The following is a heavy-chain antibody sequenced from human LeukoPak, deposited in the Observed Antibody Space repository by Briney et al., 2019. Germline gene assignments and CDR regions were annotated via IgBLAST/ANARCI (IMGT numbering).Heavy chain of an antibody. CDR2: INHSGST. CDR1: GGSISSGGYY. D-gene: IGHD3-22*01. J-gene: IGHJ4*02. CDR3: ARGRTYYYDSSGYYQGVRYFDY. V-gene: IGHV4-39*07. Sequence: SETLSLTCTVSGGSISSGGYYWSWIRQPPGKGLEWIGEINHSGSTNYNPSLKSRVTISVDTSKNQFSLKLSSVTAADTAVYYCARGRTYYYDSSGYYQGVRYFDYWGQGTLVTVSS.